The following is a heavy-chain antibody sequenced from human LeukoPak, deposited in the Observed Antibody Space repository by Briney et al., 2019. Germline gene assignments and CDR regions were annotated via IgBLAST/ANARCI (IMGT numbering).Heavy chain of an antibody. CDR1: GYTFTGYY. V-gene: IGHV1-2*02. CDR2: INPNSGGT. D-gene: IGHD2-2*01. Sequence: ASVKVSCKASGYTFTGYYMHWVRQAPGQGLEWMGWINPNSGGTNYAQKFQGRVTMTRDTSTSTVYMELSSLRSEDTAVYYCARGPSLIVVVPAAMSGLGYWGQGTLVTVSS. J-gene: IGHJ4*02. CDR3: ARGPSLIVVVPAAMSGLGY.